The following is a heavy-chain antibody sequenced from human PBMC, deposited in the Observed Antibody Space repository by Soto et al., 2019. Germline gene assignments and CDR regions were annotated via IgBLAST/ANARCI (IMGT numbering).Heavy chain of an antibody. CDR2: ITGSSGST. CDR3: AKRAIASAGISRY. CDR1: GFIFSSHA. D-gene: IGHD6-13*01. V-gene: IGHV3-23*01. Sequence: GGSLRLFCVAYGFIFSSHAMRWVRQAPRKGLEWVSTITGSSGSTYYADSVKGRFTISRDNSKTSLFVQMNSLRDEDTAVYYCAKRAIASAGISRYWVPVTLRTLSS. J-gene: IGHJ4*02.